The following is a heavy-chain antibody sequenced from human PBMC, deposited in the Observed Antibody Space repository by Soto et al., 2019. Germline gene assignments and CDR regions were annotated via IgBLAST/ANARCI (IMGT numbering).Heavy chain of an antibody. D-gene: IGHD4-17*01. CDR3: ARPGNDYGDSAIDY. J-gene: IGHJ4*02. CDR2: IYYSGST. Sequence: TSETLSLTCTVSGGSISSSSYYWGWIRQPPGKGLEWIGSIYYSGSTYYNPSLKSRVTISVDTSKNQFSLKLSSVTAADTAVYYCARPGNDYGDSAIDYWGQGTLVTVSS. CDR1: GGSISSSSYY. V-gene: IGHV4-39*01.